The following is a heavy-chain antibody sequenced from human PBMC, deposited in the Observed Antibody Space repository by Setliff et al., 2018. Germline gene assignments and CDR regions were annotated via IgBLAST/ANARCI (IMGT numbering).Heavy chain of an antibody. V-gene: IGHV4-59*01. J-gene: IGHJ2*01. CDR3: ARAVDSSGYFPYWYFDL. CDR1: GGSIGSSF. D-gene: IGHD3-22*01. Sequence: SETLSLTCTVSGGSIGSSFWNWIRQSPGKGLEWIGYKSNRGDTNSNPSLRSRLTMSVDTSKSQFSLNLTSVTAAGTAVYFCARAVDSSGYFPYWYFDLWGRGALVTVSS. CDR2: KSNRGDT.